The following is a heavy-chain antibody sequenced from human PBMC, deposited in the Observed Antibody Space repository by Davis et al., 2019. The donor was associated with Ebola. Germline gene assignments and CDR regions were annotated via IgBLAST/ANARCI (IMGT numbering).Heavy chain of an antibody. J-gene: IGHJ4*02. CDR2: ISHDERET. CDR3: GRAVPGREDFDY. CDR1: GFTFRNYA. Sequence: GESLKISCGGSGFTFRNYALHWVRQAPGKGLEWVAVISHDERETFYADSVKGRFTISRDNSNNTLFLQMNSLRGDDTALYYCGRAVPGREDFDYWGQGTPVTVSS. D-gene: IGHD6-19*01. V-gene: IGHV3-30*04.